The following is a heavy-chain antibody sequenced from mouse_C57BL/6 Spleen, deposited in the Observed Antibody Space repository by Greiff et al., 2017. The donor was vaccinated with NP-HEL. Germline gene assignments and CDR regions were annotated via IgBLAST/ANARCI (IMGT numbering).Heavy chain of an antibody. J-gene: IGHJ4*01. V-gene: IGHV14-4*01. CDR2: IDPENGDT. CDR1: GFNIKDDY. CDR3: TRGITTVEYGAMDY. Sequence: EVQLVESGAELVRPGASVKLSCTASGFNIKDDYMHWVKQRPEQGLEWIGWIDPENGDTEYASKFQGKATITADTSSNTAYLQLSSLTSEDTAVYYCTRGITTVEYGAMDYWGQGTSVTVSS. D-gene: IGHD1-1*01.